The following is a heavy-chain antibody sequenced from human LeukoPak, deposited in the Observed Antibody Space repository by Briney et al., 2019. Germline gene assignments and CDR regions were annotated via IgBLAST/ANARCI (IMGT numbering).Heavy chain of an antibody. V-gene: IGHV1-69*06. J-gene: IGHJ4*02. CDR3: ARDYYYDSSGSLGY. Sequence: ASVKVSCKASGGTFSSYAISWVRQAPGQGLEWMGGIIPIFGTANYAQKFQGRVTITADKSTSTAYMELSSLRSEDTAVYYCARDYYYDSSGSLGYWGQGTLVTVSS. D-gene: IGHD3-22*01. CDR1: GGTFSSYA. CDR2: IIPIFGTA.